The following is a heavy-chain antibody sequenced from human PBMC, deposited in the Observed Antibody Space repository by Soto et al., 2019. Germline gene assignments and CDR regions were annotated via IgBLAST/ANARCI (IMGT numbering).Heavy chain of an antibody. Sequence: GGSLRLSCAVSGLTFSNAWMTCVRQAPGKGLECIGRIRSKADGGTADYAAPVKGRFTISRDDSKNTLYLQMNSLKTEDTAVYYCTTVAWGALGVWGQGTLVTVSS. CDR1: GLTFSNAW. D-gene: IGHD1-26*01. V-gene: IGHV3-15*01. J-gene: IGHJ4*02. CDR3: TTVAWGALGV. CDR2: IRSKADGGTA.